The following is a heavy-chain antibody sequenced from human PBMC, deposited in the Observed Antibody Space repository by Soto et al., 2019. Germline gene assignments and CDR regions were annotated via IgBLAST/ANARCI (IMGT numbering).Heavy chain of an antibody. Sequence: QVQLVQSGAEVKKPGSSVKVSCKASGGTFSNYPISWVRQAPGQGLEWMGGIIPIFGTVNYAQKFQGRVTFPADESTSTAYMELSSLRSEDTAVYYCARGNHRWLELWYFDLWGRGTLVTVSS. CDR1: GGTFSNYP. J-gene: IGHJ2*01. V-gene: IGHV1-69*12. CDR3: ARGNHRWLELWYFDL. CDR2: IIPIFGTV. D-gene: IGHD5-12*01.